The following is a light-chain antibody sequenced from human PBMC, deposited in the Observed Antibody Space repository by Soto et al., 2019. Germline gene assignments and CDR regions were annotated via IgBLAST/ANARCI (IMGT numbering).Light chain of an antibody. CDR1: SGHSSYA. CDR3: QTWGTGIWV. J-gene: IGLJ3*02. V-gene: IGLV4-69*01. CDR2: LNSDGSH. Sequence: QLVLTQSPSASASLGASVKLTCTLSSGHSSYAIAWHQQQPEKGPRYLMKLNSDGSHSKGDGIPDRFSGSSSGAERYLTISSPQSEDEADYSCQTWGTGIWVFGGGTKVTVL.